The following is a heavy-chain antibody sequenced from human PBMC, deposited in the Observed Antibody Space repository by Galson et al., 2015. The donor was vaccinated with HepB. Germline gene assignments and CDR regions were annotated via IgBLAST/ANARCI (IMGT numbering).Heavy chain of an antibody. CDR1: GGSFSGYY. Sequence: SETLSLTCAVYGGSFSGYYWSWIRQPPGKGLEWIGEINNSGSTNYNPSLKSRVTISVDTSKNQFSLKLSSVTAADTAVYYCARARIWGSYFDYWGQGTLVTVSS. D-gene: IGHD7-27*01. V-gene: IGHV4-34*01. CDR2: INNSGST. CDR3: ARARIWGSYFDY. J-gene: IGHJ4*02.